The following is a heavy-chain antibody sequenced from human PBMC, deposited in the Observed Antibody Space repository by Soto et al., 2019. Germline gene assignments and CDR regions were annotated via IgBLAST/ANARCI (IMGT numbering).Heavy chain of an antibody. V-gene: IGHV3-23*01. CDR3: AKLRDFVVLPAGILDY. CDR1: GFTFSSYG. D-gene: IGHD2-8*01. J-gene: IGHJ4*02. Sequence: PVGSLRLSCAASGFTFSSYGISWIRLSPGKGLEWVSVISGGGDTTYYTPSVKGRFTISRDDFRNTLYLQMNSLRTEDTAIYYCAKLRDFVVLPAGILDYWGPGTLVTVS. CDR2: ISGGGDTT.